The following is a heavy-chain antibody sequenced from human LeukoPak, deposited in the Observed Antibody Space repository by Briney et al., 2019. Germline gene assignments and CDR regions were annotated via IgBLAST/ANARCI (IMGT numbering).Heavy chain of an antibody. V-gene: IGHV3-33*06. D-gene: IGHD3-9*01. J-gene: IGHJ4*02. CDR1: GFTYSHYG. CDR3: AKTPRDDWLQSLI. Sequence: GGSLRLSCVASGFTYSHYGMHWVRQAPGKGLEWVAVIWSDGTEKYYADAVKGRFTISRDDSRKTVYLQMNRLRGEDTAVYYCAKTPRDDWLQSLIGGQGTLVTVSS. CDR2: IWSDGTEK.